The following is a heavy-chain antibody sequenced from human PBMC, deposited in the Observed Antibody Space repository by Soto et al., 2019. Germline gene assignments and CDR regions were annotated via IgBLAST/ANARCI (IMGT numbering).Heavy chain of an antibody. Sequence: ASVKVSCKASGYTFTSYSISWVRQAPGQGLEWMGWISAYNGNTNYAQKLQGRVTMTTDTSTSRAYMELRSLRSDDTAVYYCARVQTISLVRGVTAIDYWGHGTLVTVSS. CDR2: ISAYNGNT. D-gene: IGHD3-10*01. J-gene: IGHJ4*01. CDR3: ARVQTISLVRGVTAIDY. V-gene: IGHV1-18*01. CDR1: GYTFTSYS.